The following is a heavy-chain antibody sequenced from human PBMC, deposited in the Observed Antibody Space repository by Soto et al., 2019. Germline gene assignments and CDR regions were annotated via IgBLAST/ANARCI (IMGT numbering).Heavy chain of an antibody. CDR2: MNPNSGNT. V-gene: IGHV1-8*01. CDR3: ARHCRDYDFWSGYSQTYYYGMDV. J-gene: IGHJ6*02. CDR1: GYTFTSYD. D-gene: IGHD3-3*01. Sequence: ASVKVSCKASGYTFTSYDINWVRQATGQGLEWMGWMNPNSGNTGYAQKFQGRVTMTRNTSISTAYMELSSLRSEDTAMYYCARHCRDYDFWSGYSQTYYYGMDVWGQGTTVTV.